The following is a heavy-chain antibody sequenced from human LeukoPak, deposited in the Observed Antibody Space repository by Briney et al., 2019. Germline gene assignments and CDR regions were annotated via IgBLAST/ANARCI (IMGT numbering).Heavy chain of an antibody. CDR1: GGSISSGDYY. Sequence: PSETLSLTCTVSGGSISSGDYYWSWIRQPPGKGLDWIGYIYYSGSTHYNPSLKSRITISVDTSKNQFSLKLSSVTAADTAVYYCASYYGSGSYPLFNYWGQGTLVTVSS. CDR3: ASYYGSGSYPLFNY. CDR2: IYYSGST. D-gene: IGHD3-10*01. V-gene: IGHV4-30-4*01. J-gene: IGHJ4*02.